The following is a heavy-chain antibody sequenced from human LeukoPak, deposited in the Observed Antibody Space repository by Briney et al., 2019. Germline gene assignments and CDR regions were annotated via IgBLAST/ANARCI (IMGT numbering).Heavy chain of an antibody. CDR2: ISDGGYNT. Sequence: GGSQRLSCVASGFTFSSYAVNWVRQPPGKGLEWVSAISDGGYNTYYADSVKGRFTISRDDSKNTLYLQMNSLRAEDTAVYYCAKAKNYYLSGTYRRDFDYWGQGTLVTVSS. J-gene: IGHJ4*02. CDR3: AKAKNYYLSGTYRRDFDY. CDR1: GFTFSSYA. V-gene: IGHV3-23*01. D-gene: IGHD3-10*01.